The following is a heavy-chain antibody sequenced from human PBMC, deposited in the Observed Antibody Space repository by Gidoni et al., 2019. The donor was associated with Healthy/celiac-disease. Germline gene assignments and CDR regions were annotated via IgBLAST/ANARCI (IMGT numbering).Heavy chain of an antibody. V-gene: IGHV3-30-3*01. CDR1: GFTFSSYA. CDR2: ISYDGSNK. J-gene: IGHJ5*02. Sequence: QVQLVESGGGVVQPGRSLRLSCAASGFTFSSYAMHWVRQAPGKGLEWVAVISYDGSNKYYADSVKGRFTISRDNSKNTLYLQMNSLRAEDTAVYYCARDRVELGSGFDPWGQGTLVTVSS. D-gene: IGHD3-10*01. CDR3: ARDRVELGSGFDP.